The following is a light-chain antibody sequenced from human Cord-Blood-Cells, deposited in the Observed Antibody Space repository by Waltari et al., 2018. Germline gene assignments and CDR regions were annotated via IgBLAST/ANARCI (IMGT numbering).Light chain of an antibody. CDR3: QQYYSTPLT. V-gene: IGKV4-1*01. Sequence: IVMTQSPDSLAVSLGERTTIHCQSSQSVLYSSNTKNYLAWYQQKPGQPPKLLIYWASTRESGVPDRFSGSGSGTEFTLTISSLQAEDVAVYYCQQYYSTPLTFGGGTKVEIK. CDR1: QSVLYSSNTKNY. CDR2: WAS. J-gene: IGKJ4*01.